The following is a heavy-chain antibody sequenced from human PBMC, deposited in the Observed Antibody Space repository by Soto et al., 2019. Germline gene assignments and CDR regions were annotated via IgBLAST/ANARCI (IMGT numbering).Heavy chain of an antibody. CDR1: GDTFSNHT. J-gene: IGHJ6*03. V-gene: IGHV1-69*02. D-gene: IGHD4-17*01. CDR2: IIPILGVA. CDR3: AGVAEMGTVTKGYYYYMDV. Sequence: SVKVSCKASGDTFSNHTISWVRQAPGQGLEWMGRIIPILGVANYAQKFQGRVTITADKSTSTVYMELSSLRSADTAVYYCAGVAEMGTVTKGYYYYMDVWGKGTTVTVSS.